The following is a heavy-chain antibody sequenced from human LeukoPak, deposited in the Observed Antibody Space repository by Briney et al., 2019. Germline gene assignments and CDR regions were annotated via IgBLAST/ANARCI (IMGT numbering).Heavy chain of an antibody. CDR3: ARVLSSGYSPFDY. V-gene: IGHV3-11*01. D-gene: IGHD3-22*01. CDR1: GFTFSDYY. J-gene: IGHJ4*02. Sequence: PGGSLRLSCAASGFTFSDYYMSWIRQAPGKGLEWVSYLSSSGYTLYYTDSVKGRFTISRDNAKNSLYLQMNSLRAEDTAVYYCARVLSSGYSPFDYWGRGTLVTVSS. CDR2: LSSSGYTL.